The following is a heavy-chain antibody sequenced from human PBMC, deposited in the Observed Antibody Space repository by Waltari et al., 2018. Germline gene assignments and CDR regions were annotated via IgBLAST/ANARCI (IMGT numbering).Heavy chain of an antibody. CDR1: GFTFSSYW. Sequence: EVQLVESGGGLVQPGGSLRLSCAASGFTFSSYWMHWVRQAPGKGLVWVSRINTDGSSTSYADSVKGRFTISRDNAKNTLYLQMNSLRAEDTAVYYCAKTKWSLDAFDIWGQGTMVTVSS. J-gene: IGHJ3*02. CDR3: AKTKWSLDAFDI. D-gene: IGHD2-21*02. V-gene: IGHV3-74*01. CDR2: INTDGSST.